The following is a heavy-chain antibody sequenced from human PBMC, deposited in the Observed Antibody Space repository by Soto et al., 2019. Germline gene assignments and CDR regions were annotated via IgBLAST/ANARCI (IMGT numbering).Heavy chain of an antibody. CDR2: ISSTSSYI. CDR3: ARWWVLYYGMDA. J-gene: IGHJ6*02. CDR1: GFTFSDYQ. Sequence: QLQLVESGGGLVKPGGSLRLSCAASGFTFSDYQMSWIRQAPGKGLEWVSYISSTSSYINYADSVKGRFTISRDNAKHSLYLQMNSLRAEDTAVYYCARWWVLYYGMDAWGQGTTVTVSS. D-gene: IGHD1-26*01. V-gene: IGHV3-11*06.